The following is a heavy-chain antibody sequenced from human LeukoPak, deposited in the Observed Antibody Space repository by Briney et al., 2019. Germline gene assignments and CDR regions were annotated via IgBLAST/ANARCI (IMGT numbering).Heavy chain of an antibody. V-gene: IGHV1-2*02. CDR1: GYTFTDFY. CDR2: INPNSGYT. CDR3: ARDESMFYGDYFDD. Sequence: GASVKVSCKPSGYTFTDFYIHWVRLAPGQGLEWMGGINPNSGYTKYPQKFQGRVTVSRDTSINTAYMDLTGLTSDDTAIYYCARDESMFYGDYFDDWGQGTLVTVSS. D-gene: IGHD4-17*01. J-gene: IGHJ4*02.